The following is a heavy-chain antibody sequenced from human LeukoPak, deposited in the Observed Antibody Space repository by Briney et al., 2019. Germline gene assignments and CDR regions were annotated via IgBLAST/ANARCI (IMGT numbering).Heavy chain of an antibody. D-gene: IGHD6-19*01. CDR2: ISSSSSYI. CDR3: ARDPNSGWDFQH. V-gene: IGHV3-21*01. J-gene: IGHJ1*01. Sequence: GGSLRLSCAASGFTFSSYSMNWVRQAPGKGLEWVSSISSSSSYIYYADSVKGRFTISRDNAKNSLYLQMNSLRAEDTAVYYYARDPNSGWDFQHWGQGTLVTVSS. CDR1: GFTFSSYS.